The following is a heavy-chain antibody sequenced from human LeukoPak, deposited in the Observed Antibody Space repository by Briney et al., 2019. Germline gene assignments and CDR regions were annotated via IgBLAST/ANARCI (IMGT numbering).Heavy chain of an antibody. CDR2: ISTSGTTI. D-gene: IGHD3-9*01. CDR3: ARDGVLRYFDWPYYYYMDV. J-gene: IGHJ6*03. V-gene: IGHV3-11*04. CDR1: GFTFSDYY. Sequence: MPGGSLRLSCGASGFTFSDYYMTWVRQAPGKGLEWVSFISTSGTTIYYADSVKGRFTISRDNAKNSLYLQMNSLRAEDTAVYYCARDGVLRYFDWPYYYYMDVWGKGTTVTVSS.